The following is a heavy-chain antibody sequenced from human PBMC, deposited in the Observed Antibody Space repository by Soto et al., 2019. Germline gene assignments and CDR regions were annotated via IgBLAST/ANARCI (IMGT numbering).Heavy chain of an antibody. CDR1: GESFSGYY. J-gene: IGHJ3*02. CDR3: ARGPWAAFDI. D-gene: IGHD7-27*01. V-gene: IGHV4-34*01. CDR2: ITHRGGT. Sequence: SETLSLTCAVYGESFSGYYWSWIRQSPGKGLEWIGEITHRGGTNYSPSLKSRVTISLDTAENQFSLRLNSVTAADTAVYYCARGPWAAFDIWGQGTMVTVSS.